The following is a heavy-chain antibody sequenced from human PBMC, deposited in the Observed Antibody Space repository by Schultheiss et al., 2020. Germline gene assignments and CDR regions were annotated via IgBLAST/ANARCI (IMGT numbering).Heavy chain of an antibody. V-gene: IGHV3-23*01. CDR2: ISNNGGIT. CDR1: GFTFSTYA. CDR3: ARDSSPNWYFDL. D-gene: IGHD6-13*01. J-gene: IGHJ2*01. Sequence: GGSLRLSCAASGFTFSTYAMSWVRQAPGKGLEWVSSISNNGGITEYADSMKGRYTISRDNSKNTLFLQMNSLRAEDTAVYYCARDSSPNWYFDLWGRGTLVNVSS.